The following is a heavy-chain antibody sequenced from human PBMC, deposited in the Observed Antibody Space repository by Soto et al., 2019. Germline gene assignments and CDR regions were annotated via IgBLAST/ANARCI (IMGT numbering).Heavy chain of an antibody. CDR1: GFTFSSYE. CDR2: ISSSGSTI. Sequence: GSLRLSCAASGFTFSSYEMNWVRQAPGKGLEWVSYISSSGSTIYYADSVKGRFTISRDNAKNSLYLQMNSLRAEDTAVYYCAREIQPGYFDYWGQGTLVTVSS. V-gene: IGHV3-48*03. D-gene: IGHD5-18*01. J-gene: IGHJ4*02. CDR3: AREIQPGYFDY.